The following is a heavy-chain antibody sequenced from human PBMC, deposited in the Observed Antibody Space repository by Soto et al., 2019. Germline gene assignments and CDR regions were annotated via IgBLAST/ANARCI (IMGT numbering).Heavy chain of an antibody. CDR1: GFTFSSYS. V-gene: IGHV3-21*01. Sequence: GGSLRLSCAASGFTFSSYSMNWVRQAPGKGLEWVSSISSSSSYIYYADSVKGRFTISRDNDKNSLYLQMNSLRAEDTSVYYCARANPCRGVCYHYYYMDVWGKGTTVTVSS. CDR2: ISSSSSYI. CDR3: ARANPCRGVCYHYYYMDV. J-gene: IGHJ6*03. D-gene: IGHD2-8*02.